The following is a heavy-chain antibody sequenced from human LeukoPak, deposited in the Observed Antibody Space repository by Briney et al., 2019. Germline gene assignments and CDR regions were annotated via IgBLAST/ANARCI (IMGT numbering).Heavy chain of an antibody. CDR1: GGTFSSYA. CDR2: IIPIFGTA. CDR3: AGTPVRMVYATFDY. Sequence: ASVKVSCKASGGTFSSYAISWVRQAPGQELEWMGGIIPIFGTANYAQKFQGRVTITTDESTSTAYMELSSLRSEDTAVYYCAGTPVRMVYATFDYWGQGTLVTVPS. J-gene: IGHJ4*02. V-gene: IGHV1-69*05. D-gene: IGHD2-8*01.